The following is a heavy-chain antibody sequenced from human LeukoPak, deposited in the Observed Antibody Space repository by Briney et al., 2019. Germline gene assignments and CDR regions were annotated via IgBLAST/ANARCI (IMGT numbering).Heavy chain of an antibody. V-gene: IGHV1-69*13. Sequence: ASVKVSCKASGGTFSSYAISWVRQAPGQGLEWMGGIIPIFGTANYAQKFQGRVTITADESTSTAYMELSSLRSEDTAVYYCARELRFLEWSQRANNWFDPWGQGTLVTVSS. CDR1: GGTFSSYA. CDR2: IIPIFGTA. J-gene: IGHJ5*02. CDR3: ARELRFLEWSQRANNWFDP. D-gene: IGHD3-3*01.